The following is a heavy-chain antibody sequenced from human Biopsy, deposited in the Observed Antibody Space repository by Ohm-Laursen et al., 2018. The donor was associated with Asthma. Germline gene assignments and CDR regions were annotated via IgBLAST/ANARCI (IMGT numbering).Heavy chain of an antibody. V-gene: IGHV3-30-3*01. D-gene: IGHD1-20*01. CDR1: GFTFSDYD. Sequence: SLRLSCAASGFTFSDYDMHWVHQAPGKGLEWVAVISYDGTNKDYADSVKGRFTFSGDNSQNTLSLEMNSLRVEDTAVYYCARDLRSDNWNPWGMDVWGLGTTVTVAS. J-gene: IGHJ6*02. CDR3: ARDLRSDNWNPWGMDV. CDR2: ISYDGTNK.